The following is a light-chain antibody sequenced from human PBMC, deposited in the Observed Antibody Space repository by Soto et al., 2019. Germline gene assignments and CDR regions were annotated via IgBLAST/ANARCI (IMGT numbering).Light chain of an antibody. CDR2: DVN. CDR1: SSDVGGYNY. J-gene: IGLJ1*01. V-gene: IGLV2-11*01. CDR3: FSYAGSYSFV. Sequence: QSALTQPRSVSGSPGQSVTISCTGTSSDVGGYNYVSWYQQQSGKAPKLMIYDVNKRPSGVPGRFSGAKSGNRASLTISGLQAEDEGDYYCFSYAGSYSFVSGSGTKLTVL.